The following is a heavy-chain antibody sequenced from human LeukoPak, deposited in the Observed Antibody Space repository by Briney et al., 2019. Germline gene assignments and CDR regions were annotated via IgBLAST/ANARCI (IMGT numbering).Heavy chain of an antibody. Sequence: GASVKVSCKASGYTFTSYDINWVRQATGQGLEWMGWMNPNSGNTGYAQKFQGRVTMTRNTSISTAYMELSSLRSEDTAVYYCVAVVVAANRRFELWGQGTLVTVSS. CDR1: GYTFTSYD. CDR2: MNPNSGNT. D-gene: IGHD2-15*01. V-gene: IGHV1-8*01. J-gene: IGHJ5*02. CDR3: VAVVVAANRRFEL.